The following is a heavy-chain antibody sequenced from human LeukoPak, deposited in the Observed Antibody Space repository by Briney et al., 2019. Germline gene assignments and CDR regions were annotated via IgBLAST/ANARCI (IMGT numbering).Heavy chain of an antibody. D-gene: IGHD4-23*01. CDR2: IYYSGST. CDR1: GGSISSSSFY. J-gene: IGHJ4*02. CDR3: AREQVVTDYFDY. Sequence: SETLSLTCTVSGGSISSSSFYWGWIRQPPGKGLVWIGSIYYSGSTYCNPSLKSRVTISVDTSKNQFSLKLSSVTAADTAVYYCAREQVVTDYFDYWGQGTLVTVSS. V-gene: IGHV4-39*02.